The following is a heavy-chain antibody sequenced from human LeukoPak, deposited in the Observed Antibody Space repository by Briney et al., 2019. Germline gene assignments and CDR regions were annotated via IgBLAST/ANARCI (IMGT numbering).Heavy chain of an antibody. CDR3: ARVRGLVAFDI. CDR1: GGSISSYY. CDR2: IYYSGST. Sequence: SSETLSLTCTVSGGSISSYYWSWIRQPPGKGLEWLGYIYYSGSTNYNPSLKSRVTISVDTSKNQFSLKLSSVTAADTAVYYCARVRGLVAFDIWGQGTMVTVSS. D-gene: IGHD3-10*01. J-gene: IGHJ3*02. V-gene: IGHV4-59*01.